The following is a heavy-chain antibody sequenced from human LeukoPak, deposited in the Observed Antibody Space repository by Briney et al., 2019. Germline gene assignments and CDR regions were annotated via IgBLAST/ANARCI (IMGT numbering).Heavy chain of an antibody. CDR2: ISSSSSTI. D-gene: IGHD4-17*01. V-gene: IGHV3-48*04. J-gene: IGHJ4*02. CDR3: ARSGDLRFYYFDY. Sequence: GGSLRLSCAASGFTFSSYSMNWVRQAPGKGLEWVSYISSSSSTIYYADSVKGRFTISRDNAKNSLYLQMNSLRAEDTAVYYCARSGDLRFYYFDYWGQGTLVTVSS. CDR1: GFTFSSYS.